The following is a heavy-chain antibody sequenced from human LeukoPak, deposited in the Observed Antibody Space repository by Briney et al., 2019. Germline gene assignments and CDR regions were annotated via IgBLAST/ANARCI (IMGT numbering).Heavy chain of an antibody. V-gene: IGHV4-34*01. CDR2: INHSGST. Sequence: SETLSLTCAVYGGSFSGYYWSWIRQPPGKGLEWIGEINHSGSTNYNPSLKSRVTISVDTSKNQFSLKLSSVTAADTAVYYCARGRTPASLTYYFDYWGQGTLVTVSS. J-gene: IGHJ4*02. CDR3: ARGRTPASLTYYFDY. D-gene: IGHD2-15*01. CDR1: GGSFSGYY.